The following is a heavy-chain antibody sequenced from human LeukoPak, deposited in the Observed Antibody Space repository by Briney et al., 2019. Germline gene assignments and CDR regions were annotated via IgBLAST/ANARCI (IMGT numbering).Heavy chain of an antibody. CDR3: ARDGEEQWLVLFPRYYFDY. CDR2: ISISGTTI. CDR1: GFTFDDYY. Sequence: PGGSLRLSCATSGFTFDDYYMTWIRQAPGKGLEWVSYISISGTTIFYTDSVKGRFTISRDDAKNSLYLQMNSLRAEDTAVYYCARDGEEQWLVLFPRYYFDYWGQGTLVTVSS. D-gene: IGHD6-19*01. V-gene: IGHV3-11*04. J-gene: IGHJ4*02.